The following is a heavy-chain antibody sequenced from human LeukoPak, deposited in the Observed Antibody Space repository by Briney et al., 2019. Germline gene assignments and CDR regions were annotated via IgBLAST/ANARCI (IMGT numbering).Heavy chain of an antibody. CDR3: ARDSPSGDFDY. V-gene: IGHV3-30-3*01. CDR1: GFTFSSYA. J-gene: IGHJ4*02. Sequence: SGGSLRLSCAASGFTFSSYAMHWVRQAPGKGLEWVAVISYDGGNKYYADSVKGRFTISRDNSKNTLYLQMNSLRAEDTAVYYCARDSPSGDFDYWGQGTLVTVSS. D-gene: IGHD3-10*01. CDR2: ISYDGGNK.